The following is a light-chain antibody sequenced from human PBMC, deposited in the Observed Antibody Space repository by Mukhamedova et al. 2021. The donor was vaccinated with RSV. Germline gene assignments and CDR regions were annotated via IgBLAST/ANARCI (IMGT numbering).Light chain of an antibody. Sequence: WYQRRVHGKVPKLLIYAASTLQSGVPSRLSGSGSDTDFTLTITSLQPEDVATYYCQNYNSAPRAFGQGTKVEIK. CDR2: AAS. CDR3: QNYNSAPRA. V-gene: IGKV1-27*01. J-gene: IGKJ1*01.